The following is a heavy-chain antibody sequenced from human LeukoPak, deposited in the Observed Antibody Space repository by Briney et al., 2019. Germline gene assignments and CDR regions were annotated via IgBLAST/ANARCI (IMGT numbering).Heavy chain of an antibody. Sequence: ASVEVSCKXSGYTFTGYYMHWVRQAPGQGLERMGRISPNSGGTNYAQKFQGKVTMTRDTSISTAYLELSRLRSDDTAVYYCAREGVGATAYYFDYWGQGTLVTVSS. CDR1: GYTFTGYY. CDR3: AREGVGATAYYFDY. D-gene: IGHD1-26*01. V-gene: IGHV1-2*06. CDR2: ISPNSGGT. J-gene: IGHJ4*02.